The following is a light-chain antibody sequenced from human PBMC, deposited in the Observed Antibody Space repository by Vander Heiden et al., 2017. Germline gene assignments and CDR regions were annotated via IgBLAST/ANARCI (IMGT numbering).Light chain of an antibody. CDR1: QSSSAD. J-gene: IGKJ2*01. Sequence: EIVLTQSSATLSLSPGERATLSCRASQSSSADLAWYQQKPGQAPRLLIYNASNRATGIPARFSGSGSGTDFTLTISNLEPEDFAVYYCQQRNSCPRTFGQGTKVEI. V-gene: IGKV3-11*01. CDR3: QQRNSCPRT. CDR2: NAS.